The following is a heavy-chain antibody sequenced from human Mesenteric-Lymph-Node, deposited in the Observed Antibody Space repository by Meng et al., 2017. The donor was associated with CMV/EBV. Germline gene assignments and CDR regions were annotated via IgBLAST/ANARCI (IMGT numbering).Heavy chain of an antibody. CDR2: INPYNRNT. D-gene: IGHD3-3*01. CDR3: AREPRFLEWLPPFDY. Sequence: ASVKVSCKASGYTFASFGINWVRQAPGQGLEWMGWINPYNRNTNYAQKFQGRVTLTTDTSTSTAYMELRSLRSDDTAVYYCAREPRFLEWLPPFDYWGQGILVTVSS. V-gene: IGHV1-18*01. J-gene: IGHJ4*01. CDR1: GYTFASFG.